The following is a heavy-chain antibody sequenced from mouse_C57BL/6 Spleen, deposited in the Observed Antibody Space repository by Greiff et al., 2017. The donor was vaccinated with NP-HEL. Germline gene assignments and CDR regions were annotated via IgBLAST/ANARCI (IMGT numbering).Heavy chain of an antibody. CDR1: GYTFTSYG. CDR3: ARVYDGYCFDY. V-gene: IGHV1-81*01. J-gene: IGHJ2*01. CDR2: IYPRSGNT. D-gene: IGHD2-3*01. Sequence: VQLQQSGAELARPGASVKLSCKASGYTFTSYGISWVKQRTGQGLEWIGEIYPRSGNTYYNEKFKGKATLTADKSSSTAYMELRSLTSEDSAVYFCARVYDGYCFDYWGQGTTLTVSS.